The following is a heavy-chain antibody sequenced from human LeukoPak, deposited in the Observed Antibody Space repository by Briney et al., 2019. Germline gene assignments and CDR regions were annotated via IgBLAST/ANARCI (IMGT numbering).Heavy chain of an antibody. D-gene: IGHD5-18*01. Sequence: ASLKLSCKASGYTFTSYGISWVRQAPGQGLEWMGCISAYNGSTYYAQKLQGRVTMTTDTSTSTAYMQLRSLRSDDTAVYYCAKGLVVYSYGPSYSWGEGALVTVSS. J-gene: IGHJ4*02. CDR3: AKGLVVYSYGPSYS. CDR1: GYTFTSYG. CDR2: ISAYNGST. V-gene: IGHV1-18*01.